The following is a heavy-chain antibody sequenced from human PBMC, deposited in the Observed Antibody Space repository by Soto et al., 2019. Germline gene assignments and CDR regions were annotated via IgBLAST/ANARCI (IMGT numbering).Heavy chain of an antibody. V-gene: IGHV2-26*01. CDR1: GFSLSNARMG. J-gene: IGHJ4*02. D-gene: IGHD5-18*01. CDR2: IFSNDEK. Sequence: SVPTLVNPTETLTLTCTVSGFSLSNARMGVSWIRQPTGKALEWLAHIFSNDEKSYSTSLKSRLTISKDTSKSQVVLTMTNMDPVDTATYYCARMVRDTDMVYEYWGEGTLVTVSS. CDR3: ARMVRDTDMVYEY.